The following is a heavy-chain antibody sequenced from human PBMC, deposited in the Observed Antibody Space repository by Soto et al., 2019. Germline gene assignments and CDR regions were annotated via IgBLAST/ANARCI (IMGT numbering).Heavy chain of an antibody. Sequence: SSVKVSCKASGGTFSSYAISWVRQAPGQGLEWMGGIIPIFGTANYAQKFQGRVTITADESTSTAYMELSSLRSEDTAVYYCAREDYYDSSGYYLRYNWFDPWGQGTLVTVYS. CDR1: GGTFSSYA. CDR2: IIPIFGTA. V-gene: IGHV1-69*13. D-gene: IGHD3-22*01. J-gene: IGHJ5*02. CDR3: AREDYYDSSGYYLRYNWFDP.